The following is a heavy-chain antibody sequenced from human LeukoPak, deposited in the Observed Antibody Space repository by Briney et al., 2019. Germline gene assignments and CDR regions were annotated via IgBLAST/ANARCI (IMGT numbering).Heavy chain of an antibody. CDR2: IYHSGST. CDR3: ARGGAARLHFQN. J-gene: IGHJ1*01. D-gene: IGHD6-6*01. CDR1: GGSISTYF. Sequence: SETLSLTCTVSGGSISTYFWNWIRQPPGKGLEWIGYIYHSGSTNYNPSLQSRVTISVDTSKNQFSLNLNSVTAADTAVYYCARGGAARLHFQNWGQGTLVTVSS. V-gene: IGHV4-59*01.